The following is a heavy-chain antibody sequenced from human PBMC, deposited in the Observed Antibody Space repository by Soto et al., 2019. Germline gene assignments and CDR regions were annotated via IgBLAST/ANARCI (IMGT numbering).Heavy chain of an antibody. V-gene: IGHV1-24*01. Sequence: QVQLVQSGAEVKKPGASVKVSCKVSGYTLTELSMHWVRQAPGKGLEWMGGFDPEDGETIYAQKFQGRVTMTEDTATDTAYMELSSLRSEDTAVYYCATGGSGTRRTYYYMDVWGKGTTVTVSS. CDR3: ATGGSGTRRTYYYMDV. CDR1: GYTLTELS. CDR2: FDPEDGET. D-gene: IGHD1-26*01. J-gene: IGHJ6*03.